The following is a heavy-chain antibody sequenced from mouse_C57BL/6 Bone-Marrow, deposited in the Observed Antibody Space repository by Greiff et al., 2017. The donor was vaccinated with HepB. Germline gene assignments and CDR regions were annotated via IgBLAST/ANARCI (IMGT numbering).Heavy chain of an antibody. CDR1: GYTFTSYG. V-gene: IGHV1-81*01. D-gene: IGHD2-4*01. Sequence: VKLVESGAELARPGASVKLSCKASGYTFTSYGISWVKQRTGQGLEWIGEIYPRSGNTYYNEKFKGKATLTADKSSSTAYMELRSLTSEDSAVYFCARPSFYYDSPFDYWGQGTTLTVSS. CDR2: IYPRSGNT. J-gene: IGHJ2*01. CDR3: ARPSFYYDSPFDY.